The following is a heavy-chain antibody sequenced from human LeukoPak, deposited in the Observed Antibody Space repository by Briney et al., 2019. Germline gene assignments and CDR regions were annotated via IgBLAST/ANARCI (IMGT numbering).Heavy chain of an antibody. Sequence: GGSLRLSCAASGFTFNAYSMSWVRQAPGKGLEWLANMKHDESERQYVDSVKGRFTISRDNAKNSLHLLMRSLRAEDTAVYFCGRNITWLVRVNQNYYYMDVWGNGTTVTVSS. CDR3: GRNITWLVRVNQNYYYMDV. CDR1: GFTFNAYS. D-gene: IGHD6-19*01. J-gene: IGHJ6*03. CDR2: MKHDESER. V-gene: IGHV3-7*01.